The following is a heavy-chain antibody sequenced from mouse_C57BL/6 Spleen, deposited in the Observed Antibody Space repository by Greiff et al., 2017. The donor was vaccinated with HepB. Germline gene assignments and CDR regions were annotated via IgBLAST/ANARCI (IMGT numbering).Heavy chain of an antibody. CDR1: GYAFSSSW. V-gene: IGHV1-82*01. Sequence: VKLQESGPELVKPGASVKISCKASGYAFSSSWMNWVKQRPGKGLEWIGRIYPGDGDTNYNGKFKGKATLTADKSSSTAYLQLSSLTSEDSAVYFCARDHYGNYCYFDYWGQGTTLTVSS. D-gene: IGHD2-1*01. CDR3: ARDHYGNYCYFDY. CDR2: IYPGDGDT. J-gene: IGHJ2*01.